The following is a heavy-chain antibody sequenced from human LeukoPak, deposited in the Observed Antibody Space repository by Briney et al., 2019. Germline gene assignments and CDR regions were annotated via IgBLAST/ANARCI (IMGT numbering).Heavy chain of an antibody. CDR1: GGSFSGYY. Sequence: PSETLSLTCAVYGGSFSGYYWSWIRQPPGKGLEWIGEINHSGSTNYNPSLKSRVTISVDTSKNQFSLKLSSVTAADTAVYYCARGAAYCSSTSCYGYAFDIWGQGTMVTVSS. D-gene: IGHD2-2*01. V-gene: IGHV4-34*01. CDR2: INHSGST. CDR3: ARGAAYCSSTSCYGYAFDI. J-gene: IGHJ3*02.